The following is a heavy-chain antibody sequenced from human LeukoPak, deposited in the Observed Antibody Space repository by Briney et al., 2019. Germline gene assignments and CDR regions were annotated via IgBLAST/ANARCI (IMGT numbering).Heavy chain of an antibody. CDR3: AKDLIGSYDFWSPFDY. J-gene: IGHJ4*02. V-gene: IGHV3-23*01. D-gene: IGHD3-3*01. CDR2: ISGSGGGT. CDR1: GFTFATYT. Sequence: PGGSLRLSCAASGFTFATYTMSWVRQAPGKGLEWVSSISGSGGGTYYADSVKGRFTISRDNSKNTLYLQMNSLRAEDTAVYYCAKDLIGSYDFWSPFDYWGQGTLVTVSS.